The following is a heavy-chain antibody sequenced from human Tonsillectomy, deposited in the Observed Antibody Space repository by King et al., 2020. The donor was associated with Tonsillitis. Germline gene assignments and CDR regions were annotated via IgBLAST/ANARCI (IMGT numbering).Heavy chain of an antibody. CDR1: GGSINSGDYY. CDR2: IYYSGST. Sequence: QLQESGPGLVKPSQTLSLTCTVSGGSINSGDYYWTWIRQHPGKGLEWIGNIYYSGSTYYNPSLKSRLSISVDTSKNQFSLKLSSVTAADTAVYYCPRGPSYFTGSAYAFDIWGPGTMVTVSS. CDR3: PRGPSYFTGSAYAFDI. D-gene: IGHD2-8*02. J-gene: IGHJ3*02. V-gene: IGHV4-31*03.